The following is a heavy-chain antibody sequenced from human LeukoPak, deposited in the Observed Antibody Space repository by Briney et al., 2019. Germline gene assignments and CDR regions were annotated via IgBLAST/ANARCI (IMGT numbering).Heavy chain of an antibody. CDR2: IYPGDSDT. V-gene: IGHV5-51*01. Sequence: GESLKISCQGSGYSFTSYWIGWVRQMPGKGLEWMGIIYPGDSDTRYSPSFQGQVTISADKSISTAYLQWSSLKASDTAMYYCARHSYDSSGYYSYYYYYMDVWGKGTTVTVSS. D-gene: IGHD3-22*01. CDR3: ARHSYDSSGYYSYYYYYMDV. CDR1: GYSFTSYW. J-gene: IGHJ6*03.